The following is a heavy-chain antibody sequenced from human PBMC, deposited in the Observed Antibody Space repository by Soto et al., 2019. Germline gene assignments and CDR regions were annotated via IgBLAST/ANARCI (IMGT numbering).Heavy chain of an antibody. Sequence: SETLSLTCTVSGDSLSSGSYYWSWIRQPPGKALEWIAYVYYSGTTNYNPSLKSRVTISLDTSKNQFSLKLRSVTVADTAVYFCAGDISSAWFYSWGQGILVTVSS. CDR1: GDSLSSGSYY. CDR3: AGDISSAWFYS. V-gene: IGHV4-61*01. J-gene: IGHJ5*01. CDR2: VYYSGTT. D-gene: IGHD6-13*01.